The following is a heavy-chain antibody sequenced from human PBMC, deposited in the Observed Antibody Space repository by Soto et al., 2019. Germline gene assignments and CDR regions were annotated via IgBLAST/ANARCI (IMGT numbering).Heavy chain of an antibody. V-gene: IGHV3-53*04. D-gene: IGHD3-10*01. CDR1: GIPVSSNY. Sequence: EVQLVESGGGLVQPGGSLRLSWLASGIPVSSNYMTWVRQAPGKGLEWVSVLHSGGDTYYANSVKGRFTISRHDSTNTLFLQMNSLTAEDTAVYYCARDGPYYYASRMDVWGQGTTVTVSS. J-gene: IGHJ6*02. CDR2: LHSGGDT. CDR3: ARDGPYYYASRMDV.